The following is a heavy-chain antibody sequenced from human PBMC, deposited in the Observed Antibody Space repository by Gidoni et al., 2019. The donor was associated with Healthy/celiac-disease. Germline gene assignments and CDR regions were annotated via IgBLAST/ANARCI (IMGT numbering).Heavy chain of an antibody. J-gene: IGHJ5*02. Sequence: QVQLVESGGGVVQPGRSLRLSCAASGFTFSSYGMHWVRQAPGKGLEWVAVISYDGSNKYYADSVKGRFTISRDNSKNTLYLQMNSLRAEDTAVYYCAKGQEYHYDGDWFDPWGQGTLVTVSS. V-gene: IGHV3-30*18. CDR2: ISYDGSNK. CDR1: GFTFSSYG. CDR3: AKGQEYHYDGDWFDP. D-gene: IGHD3-22*01.